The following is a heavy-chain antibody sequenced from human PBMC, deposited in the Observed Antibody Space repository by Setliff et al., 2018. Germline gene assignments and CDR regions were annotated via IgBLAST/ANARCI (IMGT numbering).Heavy chain of an antibody. J-gene: IGHJ6*02. CDR2: VYYSGST. CDR3: ARGANSRGYYYGIDV. V-gene: IGHV4-59*01. D-gene: IGHD1-1*01. CDR1: GGSFSGYY. Sequence: SETLSLTCAVYGGSFSGYYWSWIRQPPGKGLEWIGYVYYSGSTNYNPSLKSRVTIPVDTSKNQFSLKLSSVTAADTAVYYCARGANSRGYYYGIDVWGQGTTVTVSS.